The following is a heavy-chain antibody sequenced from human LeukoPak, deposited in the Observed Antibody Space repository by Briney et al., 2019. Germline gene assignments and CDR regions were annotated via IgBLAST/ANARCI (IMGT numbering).Heavy chain of an antibody. V-gene: IGHV3-33*08. CDR2: IWYDGSNK. J-gene: IGHJ4*02. CDR3: ARDPIPYYYDSSGSYYFDY. D-gene: IGHD3-22*01. Sequence: GGFLRLSCAASGFTFSSYGMHWVRQAPGKGLEWVAVIWYDGSNKYYADSVKGRFTISRDNSKNTLYLQMNSLRAEDTAVYYCARDPIPYYYDSSGSYYFDYWGQGTLVTVSS. CDR1: GFTFSSYG.